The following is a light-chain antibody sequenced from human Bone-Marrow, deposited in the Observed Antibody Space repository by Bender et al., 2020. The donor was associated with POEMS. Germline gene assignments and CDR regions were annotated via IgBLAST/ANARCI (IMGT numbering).Light chain of an antibody. Sequence: SFELTQPPSVSVSPGQAASITCSGDELPTKFAYWYQQKSGQAPVLVIYEDNKRPSGIPERFSGSSAGTMATLTISEAQVEDDADYYCSSTDTTAPVVVFGGGTRLTVL. J-gene: IGLJ2*01. V-gene: IGLV3-10*01. CDR1: ELPTKF. CDR3: SSTDTTAPVVV. CDR2: EDN.